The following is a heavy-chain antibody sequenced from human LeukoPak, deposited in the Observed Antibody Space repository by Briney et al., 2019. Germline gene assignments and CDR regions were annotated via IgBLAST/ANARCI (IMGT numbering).Heavy chain of an antibody. J-gene: IGHJ4*02. V-gene: IGHV4-38-2*01. CDR1: GYSIRGDDY. D-gene: IGHD4-17*01. Sequence: SETLSLTCAVSGYSIRGDDYWGWIRQSPGKGREWIGSIYHSGSTHYNPSLKSRATISVDTSKNQFSLMLNSVTAADTAVYYCARNRSVTTTPGFDHWGQGTLVTVSS. CDR2: IYHSGST. CDR3: ARNRSVTTTPGFDH.